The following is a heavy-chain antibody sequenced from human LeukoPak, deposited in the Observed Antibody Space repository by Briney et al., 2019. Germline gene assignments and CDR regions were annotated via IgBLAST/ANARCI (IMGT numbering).Heavy chain of an antibody. CDR1: GFSFSVYW. V-gene: IGHV3-74*01. D-gene: IGHD1-1*01. Sequence: GGSLRLSCAASGFSFSVYWMHWVRQAPGKGPVWVSRIKTDGSITDYADSVKGRFTISRDNAKNSLYLQMNSLRAEDTAVYYCARAGGAPVLIDYWGQGTLVTVSS. J-gene: IGHJ4*02. CDR2: IKTDGSIT. CDR3: ARAGGAPVLIDY.